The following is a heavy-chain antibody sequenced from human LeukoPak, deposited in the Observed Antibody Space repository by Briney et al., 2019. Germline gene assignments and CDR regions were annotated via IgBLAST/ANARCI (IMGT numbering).Heavy chain of an antibody. CDR1: GGSISSYY. CDR2: IHYSGST. Sequence: SETLSLTCTVSGGSISSYYWTWVRQPPGKGLEWIGYIHYSGSTNYNPSLKSRVPISVDPSKNQFSLKLSSVTAADTAVYYCARAIAAAGTFWFDPWGQGTLATVSP. V-gene: IGHV4-59*12. J-gene: IGHJ5*02. D-gene: IGHD6-13*01. CDR3: ARAIAAAGTFWFDP.